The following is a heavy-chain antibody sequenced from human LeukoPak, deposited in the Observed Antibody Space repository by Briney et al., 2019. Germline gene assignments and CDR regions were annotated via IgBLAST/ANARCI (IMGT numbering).Heavy chain of an antibody. Sequence: SETLSLTCTVSGGSISSSSYYWGWIRQPPGKGLEWIGSIYYSGSTYYNPSLKSRVTISVDTSKNQFSLKLSSVTAADTAVYYCARHRGPATAIYYFDYWGQGTLVTVSS. CDR1: GGSISSSSYY. V-gene: IGHV4-39*01. CDR3: ARHRGPATAIYYFDY. CDR2: IYYSGST. J-gene: IGHJ4*02. D-gene: IGHD2-21*02.